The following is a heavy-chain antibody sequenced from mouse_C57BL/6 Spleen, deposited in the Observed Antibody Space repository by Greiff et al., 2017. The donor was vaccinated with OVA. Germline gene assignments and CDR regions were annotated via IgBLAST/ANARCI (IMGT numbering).Heavy chain of an antibody. CDR1: GYTFTSYG. CDR3: ARRVTDWAMDD. J-gene: IGHJ4*01. Sequence: VQLQESGAELARPGASVKLSCKASGYTFTSYGISWVKQRTGQGLEWIGEIYPRSGNTYYNEKFKGKATLTADKSSSTAYMELRSLTSEDSAVYFCARRVTDWAMDDWGQGTSVTVSS. D-gene: IGHD2-3*01. V-gene: IGHV1-81*01. CDR2: IYPRSGNT.